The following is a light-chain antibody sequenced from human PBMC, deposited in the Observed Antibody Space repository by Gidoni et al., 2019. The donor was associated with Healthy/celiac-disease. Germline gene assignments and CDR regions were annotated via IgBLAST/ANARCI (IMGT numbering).Light chain of an antibody. CDR2: AAS. J-gene: IGKJ1*01. CDR1: QSISSY. CDR3: QQSYSTPLT. V-gene: IGKV1-39*01. Sequence: DIQMTQSPSSLSASVGDRVTITCRASQSISSYLNWYQQKPGKAPKLLIYAASSLQSGVPSRFSGSGSGTDFTLTISSLQPEDFATYYCQQSYSTPLTFGKXPRWKSN.